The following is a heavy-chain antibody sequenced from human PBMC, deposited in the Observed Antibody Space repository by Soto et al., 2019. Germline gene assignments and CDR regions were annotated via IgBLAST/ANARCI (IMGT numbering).Heavy chain of an antibody. V-gene: IGHV1-18*01. Sequence: ASVKVSCKASGYTFTSYGISWVRQAPGQGLEWVGWISAYNGNTNYAQKLQGRVTMTADTSTSTAYMELRSLRSDDTAVYYCARDGVTGDYYDSSGYYGDYWGQGTLVTVSS. CDR2: ISAYNGNT. CDR3: ARDGVTGDYYDSSGYYGDY. D-gene: IGHD3-22*01. CDR1: GYTFTSYG. J-gene: IGHJ4*02.